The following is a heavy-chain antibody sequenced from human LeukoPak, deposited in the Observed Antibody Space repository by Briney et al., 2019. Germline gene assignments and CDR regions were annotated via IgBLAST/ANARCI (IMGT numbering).Heavy chain of an antibody. CDR2: ISYDGSNK. J-gene: IGHJ6*02. CDR1: GFTFSSYA. V-gene: IGHV3-30-3*01. D-gene: IGHD5-18*01. Sequence: GRSLRLSCAASGFTFSSYAMHWVRQAPGKGLEWVAVISYDGSNKYYADSVKGRFTISRDNSKNTLYLQMNSLRAEDTAVYYCARDAVDTANAVWGQGTTVTVSS. CDR3: ARDAVDTANAV.